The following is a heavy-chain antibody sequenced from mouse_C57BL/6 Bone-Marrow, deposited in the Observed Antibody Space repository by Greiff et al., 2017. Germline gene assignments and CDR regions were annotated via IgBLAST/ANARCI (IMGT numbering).Heavy chain of an antibody. CDR2: ISSGSSTI. CDR3: AQEDGYYF. Sequence: DVMLVESGGGLVKPGGSLKLSCAASGFTFSDYGMHWVRQAPEKGLEWVASISSGSSTIYYADTVKGRFTISRDHAKNTLFLQMTSLRSEDTAMNYCAQEDGYYFGGQGTLVTVSA. CDR1: GFTFSDYG. V-gene: IGHV5-17*01. D-gene: IGHD2-3*01. J-gene: IGHJ3*01.